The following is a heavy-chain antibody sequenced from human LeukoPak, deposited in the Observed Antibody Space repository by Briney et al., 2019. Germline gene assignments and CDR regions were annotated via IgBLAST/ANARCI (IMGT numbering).Heavy chain of an antibody. CDR3: ARDSSGSPLYYYYYMDV. CDR2: ISYDGSSK. CDR1: GFTFSSYA. Sequence: GRSLRLSCAASGFTFSSYAMHWVRQAPGKGLEWVAVISYDGSSKYYADSVKGRFTISRDNSKNTLYLQMNSLRAEDTAVYYCARDSSGSPLYYYYYMDVWGKGTTVTVSS. J-gene: IGHJ6*03. V-gene: IGHV3-30-3*01. D-gene: IGHD2-15*01.